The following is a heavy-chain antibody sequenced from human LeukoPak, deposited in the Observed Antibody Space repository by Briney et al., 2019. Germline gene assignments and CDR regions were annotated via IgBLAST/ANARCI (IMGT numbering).Heavy chain of an antibody. CDR2: IYPGDSDT. CDR3: ARQAVPVAKYFQY. V-gene: IGHV5-51*01. CDR1: GYSFTSYW. J-gene: IGHJ1*01. Sequence: GESLKISCKGSGYSFTSYWIGWVRQMPGKGLEWMGIIYPGDSDTRYSPSFQGQVTISADKSIGTAYLQWSSLKASDTAMYYCARQAVPVAKYFQYWGQGTLVTVSS. D-gene: IGHD2-2*01.